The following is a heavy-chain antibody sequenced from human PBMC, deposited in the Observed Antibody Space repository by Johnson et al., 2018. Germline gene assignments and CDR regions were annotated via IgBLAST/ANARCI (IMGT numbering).Heavy chain of an antibody. J-gene: IGHJ3*02. Sequence: VQLVESGGGLVQPGGSLILSCAASGFTVSSNYMSWVRQAPGKGLGWVPVIYSGGSTYYADHVKGRFTFSRDNSKNTLYLQMNSLRPEDTAMYYFAAPVVTAHWNSFDMWGQGTMVTVSS. CDR1: GFTVSSNY. CDR2: IYSGGST. CDR3: AAPVVTAHWNSFDM. V-gene: IGHV3-66*02. D-gene: IGHD2-21*02.